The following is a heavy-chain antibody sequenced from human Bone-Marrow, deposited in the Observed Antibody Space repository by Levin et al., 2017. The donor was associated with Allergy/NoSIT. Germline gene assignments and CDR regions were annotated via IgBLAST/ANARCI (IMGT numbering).Heavy chain of an antibody. CDR3: ATDRGD. D-gene: IGHD3-10*01. CDR2: IYSGGST. Sequence: GESLKISCAASGFTVSNNYMRWVRQAPGKGLEWVSHIYSGGSTNYADSVKGRFTISRDNSKNTLYLQMNSLRAEDTAFYYCATDRGDWGQGTLVTVSS. CDR1: GFTVSNNY. V-gene: IGHV3-66*01. J-gene: IGHJ4*02.